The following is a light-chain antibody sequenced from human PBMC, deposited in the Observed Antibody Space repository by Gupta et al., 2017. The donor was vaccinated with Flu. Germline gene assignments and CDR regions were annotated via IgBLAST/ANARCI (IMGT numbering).Light chain of an antibody. CDR3: QQRDSTPIT. CDR1: QSISSY. J-gene: IGKJ4*01. Sequence: DIQMTQSPSSLSASVGDRVTITCRASQSISSYLNWYQQKPGKAPKLLIYDASSLQSGVPSRFSGSGCGTDFTLTISRRQPEDFATYYCQQRDSTPITFGGGTKVEIK. CDR2: DAS. V-gene: IGKV1-39*01.